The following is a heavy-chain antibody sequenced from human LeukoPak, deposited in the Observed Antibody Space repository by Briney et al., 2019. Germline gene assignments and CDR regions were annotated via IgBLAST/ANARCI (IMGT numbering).Heavy chain of an antibody. J-gene: IGHJ5*02. V-gene: IGHV1-2*02. D-gene: IGHD7-27*01. Sequence: ASVKVSCKASGYTFTGYYVHWVRQAPGQGLEWMGWINPNSGGTNYAQKFQGRVTMTRDTSISTAYMELSRLRSDDTAVYYCARDDNWGPNWFDPWGQGTLVTVSS. CDR3: ARDDNWGPNWFDP. CDR2: INPNSGGT. CDR1: GYTFTGYY.